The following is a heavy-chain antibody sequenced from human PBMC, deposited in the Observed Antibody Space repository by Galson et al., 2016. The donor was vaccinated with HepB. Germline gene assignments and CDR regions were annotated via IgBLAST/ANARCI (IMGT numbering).Heavy chain of an antibody. CDR3: AKDLKGAFYDSSGYLYYYYYGMDV. J-gene: IGHJ6*02. D-gene: IGHD3-22*01. CDR1: GFTFSSYG. V-gene: IGHV3-30*18. CDR2: ISFDGSHK. Sequence: SLRLSCAASGFTFSSYGMHWVRQAPGKGLEWVAVISFDGSHKYYADSVKGRFTISRDNSKNTLYLQMNSLRAEDTAVYYCAKDLKGAFYDSSGYLYYYYYGMDVWGQGTTVTVSS.